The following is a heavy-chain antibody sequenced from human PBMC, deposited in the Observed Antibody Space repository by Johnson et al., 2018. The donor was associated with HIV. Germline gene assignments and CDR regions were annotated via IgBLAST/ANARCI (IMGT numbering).Heavy chain of an antibody. D-gene: IGHD7-27*01. Sequence: VQLVESGGGLVQPGGSLRLSCAASGFTFSSSWMHWVCQAPEKGLEWVADIKCDGSEKYYVDSVKGRLTISRDIAKNSVYLQMNSLRAEDTAVYYCARDRTWGKNAFDIWGQGTMVTVSS. CDR3: ARDRTWGKNAFDI. CDR2: IKCDGSEK. CDR1: GFTFSSSW. V-gene: IGHV3-52*01. J-gene: IGHJ3*02.